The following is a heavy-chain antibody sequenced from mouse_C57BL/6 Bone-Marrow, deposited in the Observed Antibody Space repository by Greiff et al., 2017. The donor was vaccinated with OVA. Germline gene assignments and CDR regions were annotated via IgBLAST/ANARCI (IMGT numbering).Heavy chain of an antibody. D-gene: IGHD1-1*01. V-gene: IGHV14-4*01. J-gene: IGHJ1*03. CDR2: IDPENGDT. Sequence: EVQLQQSGAELVRPGASVKLSCTASGFNIKDDYMHWVKQRPEQGLEWIGWIDPENGDTEYASKFQGKATITADTSSNTAYLQLSSLTSEDTAVYYCTLFITTVVATSKYFDVWGTGTTVTVSS. CDR1: GFNIKDDY. CDR3: TLFITTVVATSKYFDV.